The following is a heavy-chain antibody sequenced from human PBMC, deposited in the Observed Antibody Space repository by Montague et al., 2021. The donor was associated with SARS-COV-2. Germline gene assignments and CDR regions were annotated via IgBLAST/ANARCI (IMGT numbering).Heavy chain of an antibody. D-gene: IGHD5-12*01. V-gene: IGHV3-9*01. CDR2: IRWDRGDR. Sequence: SLRLSCAASGFIVGDYAMHWVRQRPGKGLEWVSSIRWDRGDRSYAASVKGRFSISRDDAKNSLYLQMDSLRPEDTALYYCGKAYASNARWMQSPIDYWGQGTPVIVSS. CDR3: GKAYASNARWMQSPIDY. CDR1: GFIVGDYA. J-gene: IGHJ4*02.